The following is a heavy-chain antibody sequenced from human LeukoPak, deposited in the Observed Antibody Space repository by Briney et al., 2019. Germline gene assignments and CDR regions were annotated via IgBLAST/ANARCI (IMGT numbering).Heavy chain of an antibody. CDR1: GGSISNSNSY. V-gene: IGHV4-39*01. CDR2: IYYSGNT. D-gene: IGHD5-24*01. Sequence: SETLSLTXTVSGGSISNSNSYWGWVRQPPGKGLEWIGTIYYSGNTYYTPSLKSRVTISVDTSKNQFSLRLTSVTAADTAVYFCMRHEEEDGYNAKPFDFWGQGILVTVSS. CDR3: MRHEEEDGYNAKPFDF. J-gene: IGHJ4*02.